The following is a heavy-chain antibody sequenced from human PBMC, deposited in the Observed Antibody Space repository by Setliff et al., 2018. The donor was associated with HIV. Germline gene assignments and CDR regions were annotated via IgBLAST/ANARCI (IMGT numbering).Heavy chain of an antibody. V-gene: IGHV3-7*01. CDR2: INQDGTAT. CDR1: RFTFSSYP. J-gene: IGHJ4*02. D-gene: IGHD3-3*01. Sequence: GGSLRLSCVASRFTFSSYPMTWVRQAPGKGLEWVANINQDGTATFYVDSVQGRFTISRDNAQNSLYLQLNSLRAEDTGVYHCARHPYGVFDYWGQGTLVTVSS. CDR3: ARHPYGVFDY.